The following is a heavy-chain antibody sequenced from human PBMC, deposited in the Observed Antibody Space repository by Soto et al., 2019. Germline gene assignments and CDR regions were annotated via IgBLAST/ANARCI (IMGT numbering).Heavy chain of an antibody. Sequence: SETLSLTCAVYGGSISGYYWSWIRQPPGKGLEWIGEINHSGSTNYNPSLKSRVTISVDTSKNQFSLKLSSVTAADTAVYYCARRGYDFWSGSPVDYWGQGTLVTVSS. D-gene: IGHD3-3*01. CDR2: INHSGST. CDR3: ARRGYDFWSGSPVDY. V-gene: IGHV4-34*01. J-gene: IGHJ4*02. CDR1: GGSISGYY.